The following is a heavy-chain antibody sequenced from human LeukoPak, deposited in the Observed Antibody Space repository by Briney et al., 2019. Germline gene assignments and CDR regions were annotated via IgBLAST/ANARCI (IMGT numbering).Heavy chain of an antibody. CDR3: ARAGVDTAMVGAFDI. CDR2: IYSGGST. V-gene: IGHV3-53*01. J-gene: IGHJ3*02. CDR1: GFTVSSNY. Sequence: SGGSLRLSCAASGFTVSSNYMSWVRQAPGKGLEWVSVIYSGGSTYYADSVKGRFTISRDNSKNTLYLQMNSLRAKDTAVYYCARAGVDTAMVGAFDIWGQGTMVTVSS. D-gene: IGHD5-18*01.